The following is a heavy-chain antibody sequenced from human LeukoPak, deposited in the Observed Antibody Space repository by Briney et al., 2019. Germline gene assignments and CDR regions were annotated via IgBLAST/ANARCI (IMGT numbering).Heavy chain of an antibody. CDR2: ISGYNGNT. Sequence: ASVKVSCKTSGYTFNNYAITWVRQAPGQGLERMGWISGYNGNTNYAQKFQGRVTMTTDTSTTTAYMELRSLRSGDTAVYYCARVARRSTSAGAMDVWGQGTTVTVSS. CDR1: GYTFNNYA. J-gene: IGHJ6*02. CDR3: ARVARRSTSAGAMDV. D-gene: IGHD1-26*01. V-gene: IGHV1-18*01.